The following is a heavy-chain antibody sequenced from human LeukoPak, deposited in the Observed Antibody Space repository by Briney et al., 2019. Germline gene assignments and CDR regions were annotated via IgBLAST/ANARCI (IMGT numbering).Heavy chain of an antibody. D-gene: IGHD2-2*01. CDR2: IYHSGNT. CDR3: ARRESRAEGDWFDP. CDR1: GGSISSSNW. Sequence: SETLSLTCAVSGGSISSSNWWRWVRQPPGKGLEWLGEIYHSGNTNYNPSLKSRVTLSVDKSKNQFSLKLTSVTAADTAVYYCARRESRAEGDWFDPWGQGTLVTVSS. J-gene: IGHJ5*02. V-gene: IGHV4-4*02.